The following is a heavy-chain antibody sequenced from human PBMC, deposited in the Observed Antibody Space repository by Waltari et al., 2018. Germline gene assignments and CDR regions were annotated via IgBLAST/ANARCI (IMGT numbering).Heavy chain of an antibody. D-gene: IGHD3-10*01. CDR1: GYTFIDYF. CDR2: IDPEDGET. CDR3: APLPGGSGQTFDY. J-gene: IGHJ4*02. V-gene: IGHV1-69-2*01. Sequence: EVQLVQSGAEVKKPGATVNIACKESGYTFIDYFMHWVQKDPGKGLEWVGRIDPEDGETVYAEKFQGRVTITADTSTDTSYLELSSLRSDDTAVYYCAPLPGGSGQTFDYWGQGTLLTVSS.